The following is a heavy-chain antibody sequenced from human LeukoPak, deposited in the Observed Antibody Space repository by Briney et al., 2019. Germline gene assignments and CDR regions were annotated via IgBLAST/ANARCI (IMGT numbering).Heavy chain of an antibody. Sequence: GGSLRLSCAASGFTFSNYVMGWVRQAPGKGLEWVSAISGNSDGADYADSVKGRFTISRDNSKNTLYLQMNSLRAEDTAVYYCARGTYRYGGNSHWGQGTLVTVSS. CDR2: ISGNSDGA. V-gene: IGHV3-23*01. CDR3: ARGTYRYGGNSH. J-gene: IGHJ4*02. CDR1: GFTFSNYV. D-gene: IGHD4-23*01.